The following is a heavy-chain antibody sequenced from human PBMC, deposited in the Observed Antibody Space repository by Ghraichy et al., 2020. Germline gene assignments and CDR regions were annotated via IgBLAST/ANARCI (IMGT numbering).Heavy chain of an antibody. CDR2: INHSGST. D-gene: IGHD1-26*01. Sequence: SQTLSLTCAVYGGSFSGYYWSWIRQPPGKGLEWIGEINHSGSTNYNPSLKSRVTISVDTSKNQFSLKLSSVTAADTAVYYCARVPGGSQRGWFDPWGQGTLVTVSS. CDR3: ARVPGGSQRGWFDP. J-gene: IGHJ5*02. V-gene: IGHV4-34*01. CDR1: GGSFSGYY.